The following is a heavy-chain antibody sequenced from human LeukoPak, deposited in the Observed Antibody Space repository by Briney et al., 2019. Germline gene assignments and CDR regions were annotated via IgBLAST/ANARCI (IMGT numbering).Heavy chain of an antibody. CDR1: GYTFTGYY. Sequence: ASVKVSCKASGYTFTGYYMHWVRQAPGQGLEWMGWINPNSGGTNYAQKFQGRVTMTRDTSISTAYMELSRLRSDDTAVYYCARDHCGSGSFLDYWGQGTLVTVSS. J-gene: IGHJ4*02. CDR2: INPNSGGT. CDR3: ARDHCGSGSFLDY. D-gene: IGHD3-10*01. V-gene: IGHV1-2*02.